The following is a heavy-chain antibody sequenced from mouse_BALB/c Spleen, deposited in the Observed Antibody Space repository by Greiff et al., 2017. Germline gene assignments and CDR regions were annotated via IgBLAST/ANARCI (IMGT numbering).Heavy chain of an antibody. D-gene: IGHD1-2*01. CDR2: ISSGSSTI. J-gene: IGHJ4*01. CDR3: ARSITTRAMDY. CDR1: GFTFSSFG. V-gene: IGHV5-17*02. Sequence: EVNVVESGGGLVQPGGSRKLSCAASGFTFSSFGMHWVRQAPEKGLEWVAYISSGSSTIYYADTVKGRFTISRDNPKNTLFLQMTSLRSEDTAMYYCARSITTRAMDYWGQGTSVTVAS.